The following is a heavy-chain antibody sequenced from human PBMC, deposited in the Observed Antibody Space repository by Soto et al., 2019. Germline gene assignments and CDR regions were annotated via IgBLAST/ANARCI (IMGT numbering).Heavy chain of an antibody. CDR1: GGSISSGGYY. D-gene: IGHD4-17*01. Sequence: QVQLQESGPGLVKPSQTLSFTCTVSGGSISSGGYYWSWIRQHPGKGLEGIGYIYYSGSTYYNPSLKSRVTISVDTSKNQFSLKLSSVTAADTAVYYCARDGRLTMTTGWFDPWGQGTLVTVSS. V-gene: IGHV4-31*03. CDR2: IYYSGST. CDR3: ARDGRLTMTTGWFDP. J-gene: IGHJ5*02.